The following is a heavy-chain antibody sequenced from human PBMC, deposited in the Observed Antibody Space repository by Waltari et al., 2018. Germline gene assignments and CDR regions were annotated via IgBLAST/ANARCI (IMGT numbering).Heavy chain of an antibody. CDR1: GFTLSSYP. Sequence: QVQLVESGGGVVQPGTSLGLSCAASGFTLSSYPLPWVRQSPGKGLEWVTVIAPEGHIAANVESVKGRITISRDKSKNTLYLQINSLRDEDTAVYYCAKEGGSSGHAGYLDVWGRGTLVTVSS. CDR2: IAPEGHIA. CDR3: AKEGGSSGHAGYLDV. D-gene: IGHD6-19*01. V-gene: IGHV3-30*04. J-gene: IGHJ2*01.